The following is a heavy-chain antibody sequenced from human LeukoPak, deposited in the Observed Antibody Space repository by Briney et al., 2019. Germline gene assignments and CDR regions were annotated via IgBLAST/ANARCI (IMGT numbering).Heavy chain of an antibody. CDR2: IRSKAYGGTT. Sequence: GGSLRLSCTASGFTFGDYAMSWVRQAPGKGLEWVGFIRSKAYGGTTEYAASVKGRFTISRDDSKSIAYLQMNSLKTEDTAVYYCTRDSAPMHYYDRNNWFDPWGQGTLVTVSS. CDR1: GFTFGDYA. V-gene: IGHV3-49*04. D-gene: IGHD3-22*01. CDR3: TRDSAPMHYYDRNNWFDP. J-gene: IGHJ5*02.